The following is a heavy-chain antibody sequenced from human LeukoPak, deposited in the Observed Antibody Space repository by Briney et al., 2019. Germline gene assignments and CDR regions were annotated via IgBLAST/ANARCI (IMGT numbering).Heavy chain of an antibody. J-gene: IGHJ4*02. CDR1: GFTFSSYS. V-gene: IGHV3-21*01. CDR3: ARAAYSSSWYWDY. D-gene: IGHD6-13*01. CDR2: ISETSTYI. Sequence: GGSLRLSCAASGFTFSSYSIIWVHQAPGKGLEWVASISETSTYIFYADSLKGRFTISRDNAKNSLYLQMNSLRAEDTAVYYCARAAYSSSWYWDYWGQGSLVTVSS.